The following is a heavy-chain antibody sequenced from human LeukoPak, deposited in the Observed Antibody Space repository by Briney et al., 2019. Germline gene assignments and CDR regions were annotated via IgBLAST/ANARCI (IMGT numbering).Heavy chain of an antibody. CDR3: ARFNTMVRGVILSYYYGMDA. CDR2: IKQEGSEK. D-gene: IGHD3-10*01. Sequence: GGSLRLSCAASGFTLSSYWMSWVRPAPGKGLEWVDNIKQEGSEKYYVDSVKGRFTISRDNAKNSLYLQMNSLRAEDTAVYYCARFNTMVRGVILSYYYGMDAWGQGTTVTVSS. V-gene: IGHV3-7*01. CDR1: GFTLSSYW. J-gene: IGHJ6*02.